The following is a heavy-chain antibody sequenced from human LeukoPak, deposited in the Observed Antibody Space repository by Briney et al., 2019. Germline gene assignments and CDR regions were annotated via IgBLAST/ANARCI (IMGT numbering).Heavy chain of an antibody. V-gene: IGHV4-59*13. Sequence: SETLSLTCCVSGGSIHTYYWTWIRQPPGKGLEWIGNVYYSGTTYYNPSLKSRLTISVDTSNNQFSLKLNSVTAADTAVYFCARDCGGDSYLGAFDIWGQGTVVTVSS. J-gene: IGHJ3*02. CDR2: VYYSGTT. D-gene: IGHD2-21*02. CDR1: GGSIHTYY. CDR3: ARDCGGDSYLGAFDI.